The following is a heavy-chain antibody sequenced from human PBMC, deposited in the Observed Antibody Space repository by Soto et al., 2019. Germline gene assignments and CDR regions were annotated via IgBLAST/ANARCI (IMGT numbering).Heavy chain of an antibody. CDR3: ARDQGMATIDY. CDR2: ISYDGSYK. V-gene: IGHV3-30*03. D-gene: IGHD5-12*01. Sequence: QVQLVDSGGGVVQPGRSLRLSCTASGFTFSRNGMHWVRQAPGKGLEWVAVISYDGSYKYYADSVKGRFTISRDSSKNTLFLQMNSLRAEDTAVYYCARDQGMATIDYWGQVTLVTVSS. J-gene: IGHJ4*02. CDR1: GFTFSRNG.